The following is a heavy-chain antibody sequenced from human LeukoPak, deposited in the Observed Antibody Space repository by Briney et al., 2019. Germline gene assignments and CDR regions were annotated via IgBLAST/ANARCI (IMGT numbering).Heavy chain of an antibody. V-gene: IGHV4-39*07. Sequence: KPSETLSLTCTVSGGSISSSSYYWGWIRQPPGKGLEWIGSIYYSGSTYYNPSLKSRVTMSLDTSNNHFSLKVNSVTAADTAVYYCVGWMTGTTHDCWGQGNLVTVSS. CDR3: VGWMTGTTHDC. CDR2: IYYSGST. CDR1: GGSISSSSYY. D-gene: IGHD1-1*01. J-gene: IGHJ4*02.